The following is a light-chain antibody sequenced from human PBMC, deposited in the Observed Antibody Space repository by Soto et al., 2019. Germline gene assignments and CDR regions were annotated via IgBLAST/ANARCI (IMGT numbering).Light chain of an antibody. CDR3: QPHNNWPVVT. CDR2: GAS. V-gene: IGKV3-15*01. Sequence: EMVMTQSPVTLSGSPGERVTLSCRASRTISRNLAWYQQKPGQAPRLLIYGASTRATGIPDRFSGSGSVTEFTLTINSLQSEDFAMYYCQPHNNWPVVTFGGGTRVEIK. CDR1: RTISRN. J-gene: IGKJ4*01.